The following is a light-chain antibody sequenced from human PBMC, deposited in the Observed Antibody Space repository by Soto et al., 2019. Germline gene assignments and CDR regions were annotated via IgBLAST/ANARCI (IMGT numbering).Light chain of an antibody. CDR2: EVS. V-gene: IGLV2-14*01. CDR1: SSDVGGYNY. J-gene: IGLJ1*01. Sequence: QSALTQPASVSGSPGQLITISCTGTSSDVGGYNYVSWYQQHPGKAPKLMIYEVSNRPSGVSNRFSGSKSGNTASLTISGLQAEDEADYYGSSYTSSSTLYAFGTGTKVTVL. CDR3: SSYTSSSTLYA.